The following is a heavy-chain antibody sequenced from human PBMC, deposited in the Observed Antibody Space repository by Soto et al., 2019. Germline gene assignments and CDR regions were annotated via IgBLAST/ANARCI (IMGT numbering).Heavy chain of an antibody. CDR3: ASFYDSSGYGY. V-gene: IGHV4-30-4*01. CDR1: GGSISSGDYY. CDR2: IYYSGST. D-gene: IGHD3-22*01. J-gene: IGHJ4*02. Sequence: TLSLPCTVSGGSISSGDYYWSSIRQPPGKGLEWIGYIYYSGSTYYNPSLKSRVTISVDTSKNQFSLKLRPVTAADTAVYYCASFYDSSGYGYWGQGTLVTVSS.